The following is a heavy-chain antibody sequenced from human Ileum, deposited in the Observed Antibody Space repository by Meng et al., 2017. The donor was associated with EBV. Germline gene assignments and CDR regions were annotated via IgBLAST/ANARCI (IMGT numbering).Heavy chain of an antibody. CDR2: IYHSGAT. CDR3: ARIPYGDIYSAYFDY. CDR1: GGSAIGHPW. J-gene: IGHJ4*02. D-gene: IGHD2-21*02. V-gene: IGHV4-4*02. Sequence: VARPVLVTVEATASLFCTVSGGSAIGHPWWSGVRKPPAEGREWIGQIYHSGATNYNPSLKRRVTISVDTSENELSLELNSVTAADTAVYYCARIPYGDIYSAYFDYWSPGTLVTVSS.